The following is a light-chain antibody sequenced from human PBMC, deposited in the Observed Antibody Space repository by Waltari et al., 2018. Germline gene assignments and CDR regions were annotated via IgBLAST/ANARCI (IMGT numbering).Light chain of an antibody. CDR2: DAS. CDR3: LQDYNFLWT. J-gene: IGKJ1*01. V-gene: IGKV1-6*01. CDR1: QDIGNN. Sequence: AIQLTQSPSSLPASVGDRVTITCRASQDIGNNLGWYQQKPGKAPKLLIYDASSLQSGVPSRFSGSGSGTDFTLTISSLQPEDFATYYCLQDYNFLWTFGQGTKLEIK.